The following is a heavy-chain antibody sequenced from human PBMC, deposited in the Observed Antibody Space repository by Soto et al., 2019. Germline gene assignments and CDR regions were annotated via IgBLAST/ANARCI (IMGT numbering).Heavy chain of an antibody. V-gene: IGHV6-1*01. J-gene: IGHJ3*02. CDR1: GDSVSSNSAA. CDR2: TYYRSKWYN. CDR3: ARDLKPHNVVVPAAAFDI. Sequence: SQTLSLTCAISGDSVSSNSAAWNWIRQSPSRGLEWLGRTYYRSKWYNDYAVSVKSRITINPDTSKNQFSLQLNSVTPEDTAVYYCARDLKPHNVVVPAAAFDIWGQGTMVTVSS. D-gene: IGHD2-2*01.